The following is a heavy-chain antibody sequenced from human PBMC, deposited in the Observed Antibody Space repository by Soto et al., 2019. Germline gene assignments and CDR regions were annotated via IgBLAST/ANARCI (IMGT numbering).Heavy chain of an antibody. CDR1: GGSISSYY. J-gene: IGHJ4*02. D-gene: IGHD6-19*01. Sequence: QVQLQESGPGLVKPSETLSLTCTVSGGSISSYYWSWIRQPPGKGLEWIGDIHYSGSTNYNPSLKSRVPTXVXTXXTQFSLKLSSVTAADTAVYYCARGLKYSSGWYFDYWGQGTLVTVSS. CDR2: IHYSGST. V-gene: IGHV4-59*01. CDR3: ARGLKYSSGWYFDY.